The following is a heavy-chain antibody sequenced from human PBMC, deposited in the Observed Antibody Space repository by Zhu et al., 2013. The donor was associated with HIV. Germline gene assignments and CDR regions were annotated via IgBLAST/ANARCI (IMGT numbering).Heavy chain of an antibody. CDR2: INPNSGGT. D-gene: IGHD1-26*01. CDR1: GYHFPGYY. Sequence: QARLVQSGAEVKKPGASVKVSCKASGYHFPGYYMHWVRQAPGQGLEWMGWINPNSGGTKCSQKFQGRLNMTRDTSISTAYMELSRLRSDDTAEYYCARAPIVGANPRAFDIWGQGTLVTVSS. CDR3: ARAPIVGANPRAFDI. J-gene: IGHJ3*02. V-gene: IGHV1-2*02.